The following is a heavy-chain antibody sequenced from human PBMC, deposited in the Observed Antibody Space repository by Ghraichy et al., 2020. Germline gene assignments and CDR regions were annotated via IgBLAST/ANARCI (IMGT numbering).Heavy chain of an antibody. Sequence: GGSLRLSCAASGFTFSSYAMSWVRQAPGKGLEWVSAISGSGGSTYYADSVKGRFTISRDNSKNTLYLQMNSLRAEDTAVYYCAKDVEVTMIVVVATDAFDIWGQGTMVTVSS. CDR3: AKDVEVTMIVVVATDAFDI. CDR2: ISGSGGST. J-gene: IGHJ3*02. CDR1: GFTFSSYA. V-gene: IGHV3-23*01. D-gene: IGHD3-22*01.